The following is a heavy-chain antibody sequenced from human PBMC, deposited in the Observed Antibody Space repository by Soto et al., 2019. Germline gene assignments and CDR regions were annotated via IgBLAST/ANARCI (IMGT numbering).Heavy chain of an antibody. J-gene: IGHJ4*02. V-gene: IGHV3-33*01. D-gene: IGHD6-13*01. CDR3: ARDVAAGTIDY. CDR2: IWYDGSNK. Sequence: GGSLRLSCSASGFTFSSYGMHWVRQAPGNGLEWVAVIWYDGSNKYYSDSVKGRFTISRDNSKNTLYLQMNSLRAEDTAVYYCARDVAAGTIDYWGQGTLVTVSS. CDR1: GFTFSSYG.